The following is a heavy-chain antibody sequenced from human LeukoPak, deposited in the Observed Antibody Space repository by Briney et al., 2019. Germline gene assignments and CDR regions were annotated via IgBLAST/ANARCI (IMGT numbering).Heavy chain of an antibody. J-gene: IGHJ4*02. CDR2: IDWDDDK. CDR1: GGSIISYYW. D-gene: IGHD4-17*01. Sequence: TLSLTCTVSGGSIISYYWSWIGQPPGRALEWLALIDWDDDKYYSTSLKTRLTISKDTFKNQVVLTMTNMDPVDTATYYCARISAYGDYYFDYWGQGTLVTVSS. CDR3: ARISAYGDYYFDY. V-gene: IGHV2-70*18.